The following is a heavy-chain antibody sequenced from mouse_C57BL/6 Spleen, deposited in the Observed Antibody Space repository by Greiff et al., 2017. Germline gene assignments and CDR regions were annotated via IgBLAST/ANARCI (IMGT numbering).Heavy chain of an antibody. CDR3: ARGSNFEGRYAMDY. Sequence: QVHVKQPGAELVKPGASVKLSCKASGYTFTSYWMHWVKQRPGQGLEWIGMIHPTSGSTNYNEKFKSKATLTVDKSSSTAYMQLSSLTSEDSAVYYCARGSNFEGRYAMDYWGQGTSVTVSS. J-gene: IGHJ4*01. CDR2: IHPTSGST. V-gene: IGHV1-64*01. D-gene: IGHD2-5*01. CDR1: GYTFTSYW.